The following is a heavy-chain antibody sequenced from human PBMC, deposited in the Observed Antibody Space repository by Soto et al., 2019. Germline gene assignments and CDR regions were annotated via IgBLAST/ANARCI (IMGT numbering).Heavy chain of an antibody. CDR2: INPNTGGT. V-gene: IGHV1-2*02. J-gene: IGHJ6*02. Sequence: QVQLVQSGAEVKKPGASVKVSCKASGYTFTAYYIHWVRQAPGQGLEWMGWINPNTGGTNYAQNSQGRVTMTRDTSSSTTFIDLSTPRSDDTGLYYCAAMVITPLYDYYGVDVWGQWTTVTVSS. CDR3: AAMVITPLYDYYGVDV. CDR1: GYTFTAYY. D-gene: IGHD3-22*01.